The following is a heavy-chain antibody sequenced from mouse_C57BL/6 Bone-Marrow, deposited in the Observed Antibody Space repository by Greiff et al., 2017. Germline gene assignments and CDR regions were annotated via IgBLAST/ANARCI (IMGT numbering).Heavy chain of an antibody. CDR1: GYTFTDYY. V-gene: IGHV1-75*01. Sequence: VQLQQSGPELVKPGASVKISCKASGYTFTDYYINWVQQRPGQGLEWIGWIFPGSGSTYYNEKFKGKATLTVDKSSSTAYMLLSSLTSEDSAVYFCARGEIAQATGDYFDYWGQGTTLTVSS. D-gene: IGHD3-2*02. CDR2: IFPGSGST. J-gene: IGHJ2*01. CDR3: ARGEIAQATGDYFDY.